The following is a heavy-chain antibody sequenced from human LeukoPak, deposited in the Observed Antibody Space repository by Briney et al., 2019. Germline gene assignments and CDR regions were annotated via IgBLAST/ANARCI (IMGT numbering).Heavy chain of an antibody. CDR3: ARVRGSYSADY. J-gene: IGHJ4*02. D-gene: IGHD1-26*01. CDR1: GFSFSTYA. V-gene: IGHV3-48*04. Sequence: GGSLRLSCAASGFSFSTYAMTWVRQAPGRGLEWVSYISTTGSTKYYADSVKGRFTISRDNAKNSLYLQMNSLRAEDTAVYYCARVRGSYSADYWGQGTLVTVSS. CDR2: ISTTGSTK.